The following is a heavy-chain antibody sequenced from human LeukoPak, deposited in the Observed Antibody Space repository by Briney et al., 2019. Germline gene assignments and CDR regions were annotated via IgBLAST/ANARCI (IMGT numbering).Heavy chain of an antibody. V-gene: IGHV1-18*01. CDR1: GYTFNNNG. Sequence: ASVKVSCKASGYTFNNNGISWVRQAPGQGLEWMGWISAYNGNTNYAQKLQGRVTMTTDTSTSTAYMELRSLRSDDTAVYYCARESSYYDFWSGYSLNWFDPWGQGTLVTVSS. D-gene: IGHD3-3*01. J-gene: IGHJ5*02. CDR2: ISAYNGNT. CDR3: ARESSYYDFWSGYSLNWFDP.